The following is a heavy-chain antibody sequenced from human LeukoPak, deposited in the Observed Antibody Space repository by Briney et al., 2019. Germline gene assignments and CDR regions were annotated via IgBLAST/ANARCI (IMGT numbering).Heavy chain of an antibody. V-gene: IGHV1-2*02. Sequence: ASVKVSCRSSGYTFTGYYMHWVRQAPGQGLEWMGWINPNSGVTDFAQKFQGRVTMTRDTSISTAYMELSRLTSDDTAVYYCARDFQTEAPDYWGQGTLVTVSS. D-gene: IGHD2/OR15-2a*01. CDR3: ARDFQTEAPDY. J-gene: IGHJ4*02. CDR1: GYTFTGYY. CDR2: INPNSGVT.